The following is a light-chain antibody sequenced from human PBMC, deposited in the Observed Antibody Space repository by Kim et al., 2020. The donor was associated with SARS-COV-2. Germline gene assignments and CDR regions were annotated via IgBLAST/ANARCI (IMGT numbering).Light chain of an antibody. V-gene: IGKV3-20*01. Sequence: EIVLTQSPGTLSLSPGETATLSCRASQTVADNYVAWYRLRPGQPPRLLIYGALHRGTGIPARFSGAASGTSFTLTISRLEPEDFTLYFGQQYGSSPITFGQGTRLEIK. CDR2: GAL. CDR3: QQYGSSPIT. CDR1: QTVADNY. J-gene: IGKJ5*01.